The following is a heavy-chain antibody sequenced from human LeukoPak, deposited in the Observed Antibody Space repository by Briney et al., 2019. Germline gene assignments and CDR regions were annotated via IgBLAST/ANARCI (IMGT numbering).Heavy chain of an antibody. CDR3: ARDSNIARFFI. V-gene: IGHV4-39*07. Sequence: SETLSLTCTVSGASISSGDYHWGWIRQPPGKDLEWIGTISYTGSTYYNPSLKSRVTISVDKSKNHFSLKLTSVTAADTVVYFCARDSNIARFFIWGQGTLVTVSS. J-gene: IGHJ4*02. CDR2: ISYTGST. CDR1: GASISSGDYH. D-gene: IGHD4-11*01.